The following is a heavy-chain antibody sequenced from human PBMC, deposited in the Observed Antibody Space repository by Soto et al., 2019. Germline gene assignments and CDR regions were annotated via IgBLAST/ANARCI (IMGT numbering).Heavy chain of an antibody. V-gene: IGHV3-30*18. CDR2: ISYDGNNK. CDR3: AKSVYNWNDGFFDY. Sequence: QVQLVESGGGVVQPGRSLRLSCAASGFTFSTYGVHWVRQAPGKGLEWVAVISYDGNNKYYADSVKGRFTISRDSSENTLYLQMNSLRAEDTAVYYCAKSVYNWNDGFFDYWGQGTLVTVSS. CDR1: GFTFSTYG. J-gene: IGHJ4*02. D-gene: IGHD1-1*01.